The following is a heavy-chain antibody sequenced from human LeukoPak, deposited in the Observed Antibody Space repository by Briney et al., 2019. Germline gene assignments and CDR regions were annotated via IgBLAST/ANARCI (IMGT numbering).Heavy chain of an antibody. CDR3: ARDHYYGSGSLDY. CDR2: IYSGGST. V-gene: IGHV3-53*01. CDR1: GFTVSSNY. J-gene: IGHJ4*02. Sequence: GGSLRLSCAASGFTVSSNYMSWVRQAPGKGLEWVSVIYSGGSTYYADSVKGRFTISRDNSKNTLYLQMNSLRAEDTAVYYCARDHYYGSGSLDYWGQGTLVTVSS. D-gene: IGHD3-10*01.